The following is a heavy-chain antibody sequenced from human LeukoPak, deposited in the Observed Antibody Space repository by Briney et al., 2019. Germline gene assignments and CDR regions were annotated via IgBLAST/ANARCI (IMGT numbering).Heavy chain of an antibody. CDR2: ISYDGSNK. CDR3: ARGRRYYYDSSGYPFDAFDI. Sequence: GRSLRLSCAASGFTFSSYAMHWVRQAPGKGLEWVAVISYDGSNKYYADSVKGRFTISRDNSKNTLYLQMNSLRAEDTAVYYCARGRRYYYDSSGYPFDAFDIWGQGTMVTVSS. J-gene: IGHJ3*02. V-gene: IGHV3-30-3*01. CDR1: GFTFSSYA. D-gene: IGHD3-22*01.